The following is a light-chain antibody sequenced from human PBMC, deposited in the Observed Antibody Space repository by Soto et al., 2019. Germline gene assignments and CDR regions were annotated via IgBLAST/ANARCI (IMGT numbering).Light chain of an antibody. CDR1: SSDVGGYNF. Sequence: QSALTQPPSASGSPGQSVTISCTGTSSDVGGYNFVSWYQQHPGKAPKLMIYEVSERPSGVPDRFSGSKSGNTASLTVSGPQPEAEDDYYCSSYAGSNIVVFGGGTKLTVL. V-gene: IGLV2-8*01. CDR2: EVS. J-gene: IGLJ2*01. CDR3: SSYAGSNIVV.